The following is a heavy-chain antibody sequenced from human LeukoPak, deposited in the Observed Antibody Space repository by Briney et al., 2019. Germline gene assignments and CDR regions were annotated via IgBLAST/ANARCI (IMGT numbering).Heavy chain of an antibody. V-gene: IGHV3-48*03. CDR1: GFTFSSYE. CDR3: AREAGYWFDP. J-gene: IGHJ5*02. CDR2: ISGSGSTI. Sequence: PGGSLRLSCAASGFTFSSYEMNWVRQAPGKGLEWVSYISGSGSTIYYADSVKGRFTISRDNAKNSLYLQVNSLRAEDTAIYYFAREAGYWFDPWGQGTLVTVSS.